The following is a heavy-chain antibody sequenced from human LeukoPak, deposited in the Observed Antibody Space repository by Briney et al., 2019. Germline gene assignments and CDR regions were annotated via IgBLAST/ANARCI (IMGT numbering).Heavy chain of an antibody. D-gene: IGHD2-2*01. V-gene: IGHV3-11*04. CDR3: AVLTYQLLDYYFDY. J-gene: IGHJ4*02. CDR1: GFTFSDYY. Sequence: GGSLTLSCAASGFTFSDYYISWIRQAPGKGLEWVSYISSSGSTIYYADSVKGRFTISRDNAKNSLYLQMNSLRAEDTAVYYCAVLTYQLLDYYFDYWGQGTLVTVSS. CDR2: ISSSGSTI.